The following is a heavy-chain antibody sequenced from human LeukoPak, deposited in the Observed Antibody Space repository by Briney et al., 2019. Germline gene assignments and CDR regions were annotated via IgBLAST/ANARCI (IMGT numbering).Heavy chain of an antibody. CDR1: GGTFSSYA. V-gene: IGHV1-69*06. D-gene: IGHD5-12*01. J-gene: IGHJ6*03. CDR3: ARVGYSGYGYYYYYYMDV. CDR2: IIPIFGTA. Sequence: SVKVSCKASGGTFSSYAISWVRQAPGQGLEWMGGIIPIFGTANYAQKFQGRVTITADKSTSTAYMELSSLGSEDTAVYYCARVGYSGYGYYYYYYMDVWGKGTTVTVSS.